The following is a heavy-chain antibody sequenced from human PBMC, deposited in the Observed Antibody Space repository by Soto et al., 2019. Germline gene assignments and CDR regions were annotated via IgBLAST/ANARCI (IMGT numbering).Heavy chain of an antibody. J-gene: IGHJ4*02. Sequence: GVSLRLSCAASGFNLGSYWMHWVRQAPGKGLVWVSRINDYGTTINYAESVEGRFTISRDDAKSEVYLQMNNLRAEDTAVYYCASGGLEPFDYWGPGALVTVSS. CDR1: GFNLGSYW. CDR3: ASGGLEPFDY. V-gene: IGHV3-74*01. CDR2: INDYGTTI. D-gene: IGHD1-1*01.